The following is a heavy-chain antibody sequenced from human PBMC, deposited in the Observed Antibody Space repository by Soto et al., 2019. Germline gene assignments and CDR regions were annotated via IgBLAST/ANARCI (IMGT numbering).Heavy chain of an antibody. D-gene: IGHD6-6*01. Sequence: QVQLVQSGAEVKKPGSSVKVSCKASGGTFSSYAISWVRQAPGQGLEWMGGIIPIFGTANYAQKFQGRGTITADESTSTANMELSSLRSEDTAVYYCARSSSSSGTWYNWFDPWGQGTLVTVSS. J-gene: IGHJ5*02. CDR1: GGTFSSYA. CDR3: ARSSSSSGTWYNWFDP. V-gene: IGHV1-69*12. CDR2: IIPIFGTA.